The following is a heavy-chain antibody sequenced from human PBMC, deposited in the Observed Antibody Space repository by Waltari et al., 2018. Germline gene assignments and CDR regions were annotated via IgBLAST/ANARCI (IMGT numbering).Heavy chain of an antibody. J-gene: IGHJ3*02. CDR3: KIVVVPAADDAFDI. D-gene: IGHD2-2*01. CDR1: GFTFGDYA. V-gene: IGHV3-49*03. Sequence: EVQLVESGGGLVQPGRSLRLSCTASGFTFGDYAMSWFRQAPGKGLEWVGFIRSKAYGGTTEYAASVKGRFTISRDDSKSIAYLQMNSLKTEDTAVYYCKIVVVPAADDAFDIWGQGTKVTVSS. CDR2: IRSKAYGGTT.